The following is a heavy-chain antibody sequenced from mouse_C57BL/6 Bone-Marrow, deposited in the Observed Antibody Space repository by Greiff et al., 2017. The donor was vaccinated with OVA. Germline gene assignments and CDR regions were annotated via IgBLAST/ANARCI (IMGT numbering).Heavy chain of an antibody. J-gene: IGHJ1*03. CDR2: INPYNGGT. CDR1: GYTFTDYY. D-gene: IGHD2-3*01. Sequence: EVQLQQSGPVLVKPGASVKMSCKASGYTFTDYYMNWVKQSHGKSLEWIGVINPYNGGTSYNQKFKGKATLTVDKSSSTAYMELNSLTSEDSAVYYCARYIYDGYYVGWYFDVWGTGTTVTVSS. CDR3: ARYIYDGYYVGWYFDV. V-gene: IGHV1-19*01.